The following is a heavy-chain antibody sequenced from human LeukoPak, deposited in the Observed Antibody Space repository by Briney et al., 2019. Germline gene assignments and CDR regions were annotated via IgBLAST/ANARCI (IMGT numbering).Heavy chain of an antibody. D-gene: IGHD3-10*01. CDR3: ARDGFLPDY. Sequence: PGGSLRLSCAASEFTFSNHWMHWVRQAPGEGLVWVSYINSDGSSTSYADYVKGRFTISRDNARNTLYLQMNSLRVEDTAVYYCARDGFLPDYWGQGTLVTVSS. J-gene: IGHJ4*02. V-gene: IGHV3-74*01. CDR2: INSDGSST. CDR1: EFTFSNHW.